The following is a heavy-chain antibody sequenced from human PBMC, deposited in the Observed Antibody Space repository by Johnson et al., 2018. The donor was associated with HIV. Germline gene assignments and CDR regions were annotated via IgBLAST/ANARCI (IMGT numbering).Heavy chain of an antibody. Sequence: VQLVESGGGLIQPGGSLRLSCAASGFTVSSNYMSWVRQAPGKGLEWVSGINWNGGSTGYADSVKGRFTISRDNAKNSLYLQMNSLRAEDTALYYCARKSAFDAFDIWGQGTMVTVSS. CDR3: ARKSAFDAFDI. V-gene: IGHV3-20*04. J-gene: IGHJ3*02. CDR1: GFTVSSNY. CDR2: INWNGGST.